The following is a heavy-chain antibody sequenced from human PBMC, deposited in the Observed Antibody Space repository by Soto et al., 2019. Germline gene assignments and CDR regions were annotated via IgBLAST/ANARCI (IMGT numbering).Heavy chain of an antibody. D-gene: IGHD5-18*01. J-gene: IGHJ6*02. V-gene: IGHV3-30*18. CDR1: GFTFSSYG. CDR2: ISYDGGNK. CDR3: AKGGIQGYYYYGMDV. Sequence: QVQLVESGGGVVQPGRSLRLSCAASGFTFSSYGMHWVRQAPGKGLEWVAVISYDGGNKYYADSVKGRFTISRDNSKNTLYLQMNSLRAEDTAVYYCAKGGIQGYYYYGMDVWGQGTTVTVSS.